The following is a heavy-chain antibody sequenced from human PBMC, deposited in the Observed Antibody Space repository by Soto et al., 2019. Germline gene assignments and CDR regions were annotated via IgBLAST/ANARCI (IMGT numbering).Heavy chain of an antibody. J-gene: IGHJ4*02. D-gene: IGHD6-13*01. CDR2: ISAYNGNT. CDR1: GYTFTSYG. V-gene: IGHV1-18*01. Sequence: GASVKVSCKASGYTFTSYGISWVRQAPGQGLEWMGWISAYNGNTNYARKLQGRVTMTTDTSTSTAYMELRSLRSDDTAVYYCARAAGGQQLVLECDYWGQGTLVTVSS. CDR3: ARAAGGQQLVLECDY.